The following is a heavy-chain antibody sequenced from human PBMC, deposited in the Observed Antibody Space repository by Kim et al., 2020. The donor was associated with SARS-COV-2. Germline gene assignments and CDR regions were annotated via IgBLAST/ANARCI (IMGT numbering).Heavy chain of an antibody. Sequence: SETLSLTCTVSGGSISSSSYYWGWIRQPPGKGLEWIGSIYYSGSTYYNPSLKSRVTISVDTSKNQSSLKLSSVTAADTAVYYCAGTGLDSGWYSLALDY. D-gene: IGHD6-19*01. J-gene: IGHJ4*01. V-gene: IGHV4-39*01. CDR3: AGTGLDSGWYSLALDY. CDR1: GGSISSSSYY. CDR2: IYYSGST.